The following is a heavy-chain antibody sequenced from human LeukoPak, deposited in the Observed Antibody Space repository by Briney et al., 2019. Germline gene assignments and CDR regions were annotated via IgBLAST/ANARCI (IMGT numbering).Heavy chain of an antibody. J-gene: IGHJ2*01. CDR1: GFSFSSYS. Sequence: KPGGSLRLSCAASGFSFSSYSMNWVRQAPGKGLEWVSSISSSSSYIHYADSVKGRFTISRDNAKKSLYLQMNSLRDEDTAVYYCARGSSYSSSWYWYFDLWGRGTLVTVSS. D-gene: IGHD6-13*01. CDR2: ISSSSSYI. CDR3: ARGSSYSSSWYWYFDL. V-gene: IGHV3-21*01.